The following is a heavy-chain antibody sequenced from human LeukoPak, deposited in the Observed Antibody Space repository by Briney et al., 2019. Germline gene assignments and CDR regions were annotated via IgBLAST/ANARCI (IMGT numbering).Heavy chain of an antibody. J-gene: IGHJ4*02. CDR2: ISGSGGST. CDR3: ASTAGSSYDY. D-gene: IGHD3-10*01. V-gene: IGHV3-23*01. CDR1: GYSFSSYA. Sequence: GESLKISCKGSGYSFSSYAMSWVRQAPGKGLEWVSAISGSGGSTYYADSVKGRFTISRDNSKNTLYLQMDSLRADDTAVYYCASTAGSSYDYWGQETLVTVSS.